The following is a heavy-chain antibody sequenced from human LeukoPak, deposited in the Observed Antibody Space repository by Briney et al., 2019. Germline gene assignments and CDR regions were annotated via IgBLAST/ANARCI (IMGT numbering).Heavy chain of an antibody. Sequence: ASVKVSCKASGYTFTSYGISWVRQAPGQGLEWMGWISAYNGNTNYAQKLQGRVTMTTDTSTSTAYMELRSLRSDDTAVYYCARDAPRSGSIARFDYWDQGTLVTVSS. J-gene: IGHJ4*02. CDR2: ISAYNGNT. D-gene: IGHD3-3*01. V-gene: IGHV1-18*01. CDR1: GYTFTSYG. CDR3: ARDAPRSGSIARFDY.